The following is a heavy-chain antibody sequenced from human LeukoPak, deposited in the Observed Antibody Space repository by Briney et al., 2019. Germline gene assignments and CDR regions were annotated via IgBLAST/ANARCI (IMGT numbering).Heavy chain of an antibody. Sequence: SETLSLTCTVSGGSISTSSYYWGWIRQPPGKGLEWIGNIHNSESTYYNPSLKSRVTMSVDTSKNQFSLKLSSVTAADTAVYYCARGVFFGYSSGRYRSHWFDPWGQGTLVTVSS. CDR1: GGSISTSSYY. CDR3: ARGVFFGYSSGRYRSHWFDP. CDR2: IHNSEST. V-gene: IGHV4-39*01. J-gene: IGHJ5*02. D-gene: IGHD6-19*01.